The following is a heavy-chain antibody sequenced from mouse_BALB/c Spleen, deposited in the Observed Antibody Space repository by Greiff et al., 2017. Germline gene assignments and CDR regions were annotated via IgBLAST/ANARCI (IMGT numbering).Heavy chain of an antibody. D-gene: IGHD1-1*01. CDR2: ISSGGST. J-gene: IGHJ2*01. V-gene: IGHV5-6-5*01. Sequence: EVMLVESGGGLVKPGGSLKLSCAASGFTFSSYAMSWVRQTPEKRLEWVASISSGGSTYYPDSVKGRFTISRDNARNILYLQMSSLRSEDTAMYYCAREPTVVNFDYWGQGTTLTVSS. CDR1: GFTFSSYA. CDR3: AREPTVVNFDY.